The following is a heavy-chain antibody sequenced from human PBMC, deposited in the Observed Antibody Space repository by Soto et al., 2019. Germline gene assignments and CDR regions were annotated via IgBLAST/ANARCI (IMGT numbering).Heavy chain of an antibody. CDR3: ERCAVLSTTSGEWCNWFDH. V-gene: IGHV3-23*01. D-gene: IGHD3-16*01. Sequence: GGCLRLSCTASEFTFSNYAMSWVRQAPGKGLEWVSAISASGAATYYVDSVKGRFTISRDNSKNTLYVQMNSLRAEDTGVYYCERCAVLSTTSGEWCNWFDHWGQGTLVTVSS. CDR2: ISASGAAT. J-gene: IGHJ5*02. CDR1: EFTFSNYA.